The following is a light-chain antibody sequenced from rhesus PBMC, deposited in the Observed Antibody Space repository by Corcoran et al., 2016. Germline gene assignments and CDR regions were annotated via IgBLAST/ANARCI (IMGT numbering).Light chain of an antibody. J-gene: IGLJ6*01. Sequence: QAALTQPRSVSGSPGQSVTISCPGTSSDIGGYNYVSWYQHHPGTAPKLMIYEVSQRPSGVFDRFSGSKSGNTASLTIAGLQAEDDADYYCSSYAGSNTYVFGSGTKLTVL. V-gene: IGLV2-32*02. CDR2: EVS. CDR1: SSDIGGYNY. CDR3: SSYAGSNTYV.